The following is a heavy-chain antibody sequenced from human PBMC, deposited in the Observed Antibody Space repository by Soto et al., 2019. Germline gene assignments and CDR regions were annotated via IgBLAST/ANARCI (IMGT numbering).Heavy chain of an antibody. CDR3: ARDPNVVVTATHYYYYYGMDV. CDR2: ISGSGGST. Sequence: GGFLRLSCAASGVTFSSYAMSWVRQAPGKGLEWVSAISGSGGSTYYVDSVKGRFTISRDNAKNSLYLQMNSLRAEDTAVYYCARDPNVVVTATHYYYYYGMDVWGQGTTVTVSS. V-gene: IGHV3-23*01. J-gene: IGHJ6*02. D-gene: IGHD2-21*02. CDR1: GVTFSSYA.